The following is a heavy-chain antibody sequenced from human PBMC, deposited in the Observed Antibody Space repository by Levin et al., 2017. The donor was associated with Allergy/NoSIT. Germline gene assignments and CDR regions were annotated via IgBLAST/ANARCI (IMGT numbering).Heavy chain of an antibody. CDR2: IYYSGST. CDR3: TRPATKYYYDSSGYFSWFDP. V-gene: IGHV4-39*01. Sequence: SETLSLTCTVSGGSISSSSYYWGWIRQPPGKGLEWIGSIYYSGSTYYNPSLKSRVTISVDTSKNQFSLKLSSVTAADTAVYYCTRPATKYYYDSSGYFSWFDPWGQGALVTVSS. CDR1: GGSISSSSYY. D-gene: IGHD3-22*01. J-gene: IGHJ5*02.